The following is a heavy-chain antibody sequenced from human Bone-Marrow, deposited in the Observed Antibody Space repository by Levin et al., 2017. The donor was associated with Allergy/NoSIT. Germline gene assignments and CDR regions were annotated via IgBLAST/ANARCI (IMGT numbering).Heavy chain of an antibody. D-gene: IGHD5-18*01. CDR2: ITFDGTKK. CDR1: GFTFSNYA. V-gene: IGHV3-30*04. Sequence: GGSLRLSCTASGFTFSNYAMNWVRQAPGKGLEWVAVITFDGTKKYYSDSVKGRFTISRDSSKSTLYLQLSGLKTEDTAVYYCAKDRGYSYGYADWYFDLWGRGTLVAVSS. CDR3: AKDRGYSYGYADWYFDL. J-gene: IGHJ2*01.